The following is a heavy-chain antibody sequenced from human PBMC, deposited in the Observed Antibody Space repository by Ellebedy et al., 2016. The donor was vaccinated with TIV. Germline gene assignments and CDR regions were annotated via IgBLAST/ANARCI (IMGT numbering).Heavy chain of an antibody. CDR1: GYTFTSYY. CDR2: IDPSGGST. Sequence: AASVKVSCKASGYTFTSYYMHWARQAPGQGLEWMGVIDPSGGSTDYAQKFQGRVTMTRDTSTSTVYMELNSLRSDDTAVYYCARDRIVGSSSPYYNGMDVWGQGTTVTVSS. J-gene: IGHJ6*02. D-gene: IGHD1-26*01. CDR3: ARDRIVGSSSPYYNGMDV. V-gene: IGHV1-46*01.